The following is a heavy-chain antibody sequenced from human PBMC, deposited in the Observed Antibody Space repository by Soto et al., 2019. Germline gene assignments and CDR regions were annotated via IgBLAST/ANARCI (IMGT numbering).Heavy chain of an antibody. CDR1: GGSISSYY. CDR2: IYYRGST. V-gene: IGHV4-59*01. D-gene: IGHD5-18*01. Sequence: QVQLQESGPGLVKPSETLSLTCTVSGGSISSYYWSWIRQPPGKGLEWIGYIYYRGSTNYNPSLKSRVTISLDTSKVQFSLKLNSVTAADTAVYYWASLVAGYSYGHFDYWGQGTLVTVSS. J-gene: IGHJ4*02. CDR3: ASLVAGYSYGHFDY.